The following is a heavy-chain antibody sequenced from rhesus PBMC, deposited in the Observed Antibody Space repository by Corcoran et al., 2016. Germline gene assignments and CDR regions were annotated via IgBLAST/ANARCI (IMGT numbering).Heavy chain of an antibody. CDR1: VASISSNY. V-gene: IGHV4-147*01. CDR3: ARAAHYGSSSLDGLDS. CDR2: IYGGSGST. Sequence: QVQLQESGPGLVKPSATLPLTCAVSVASISSNYCSWIRQPPGKGLEWIGYIYGGSGSTSYNPALKSRGTISKDTSKNQFSLKLSSVTAAATAVYYCARAAHYGSSSLDGLDSWGQGVVVTVSS. J-gene: IGHJ6*01. D-gene: IGHD4-29*01.